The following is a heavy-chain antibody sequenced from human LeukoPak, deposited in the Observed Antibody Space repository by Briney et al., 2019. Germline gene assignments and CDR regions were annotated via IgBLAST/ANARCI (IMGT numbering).Heavy chain of an antibody. Sequence: GGSQRLSCAASGFTFSSYWMHWVRQTPGKGLVWVSRINSDGSTTSYADSVKGRFTISRDNAKNSLYLQMDSLRAEDTAVYYCARAPLRYFDWLSYYFDYWGQGTLVTVSS. D-gene: IGHD3-9*01. CDR2: INSDGSTT. CDR3: ARAPLRYFDWLSYYFDY. V-gene: IGHV3-74*01. CDR1: GFTFSSYW. J-gene: IGHJ4*02.